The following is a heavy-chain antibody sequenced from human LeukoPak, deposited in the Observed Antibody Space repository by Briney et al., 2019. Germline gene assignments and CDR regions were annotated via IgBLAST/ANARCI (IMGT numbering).Heavy chain of an antibody. CDR1: GGSIRSSNYY. J-gene: IGHJ5*02. CDR2: IYYSGST. CDR3: VRLFYYDSRGPPS. V-gene: IGHV4-39*01. Sequence: SETLSLTCNVLGGSIRSSNYYRGWIRQPPGKGLEWIGSIYYSGSTYYNPSLKGRGTMSVDTSNNQFSLKLTSATATDTAVYYCVRLFYYDSRGPPSWGQGTLVTVS. D-gene: IGHD3-22*01.